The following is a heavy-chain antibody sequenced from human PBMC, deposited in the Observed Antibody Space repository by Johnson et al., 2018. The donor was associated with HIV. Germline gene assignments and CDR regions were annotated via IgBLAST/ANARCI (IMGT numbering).Heavy chain of an antibody. V-gene: IGHV3-15*01. CDR1: GFTFSDYY. CDR2: IKSKTDGGTT. D-gene: IGHD6-13*01. Sequence: MQLVVSGGGLVKPGGSLRLICAASGFTFSDYYMSWIRQAPGKGLEWVGRIKSKTDGGTTDYAAPVQGRFTISRDDSKNTLYLQMNSLKTEDTAVYYCTTDWYSSSWYGALDAFDIWGQGTMVTVSS. J-gene: IGHJ3*02. CDR3: TTDWYSSSWYGALDAFDI.